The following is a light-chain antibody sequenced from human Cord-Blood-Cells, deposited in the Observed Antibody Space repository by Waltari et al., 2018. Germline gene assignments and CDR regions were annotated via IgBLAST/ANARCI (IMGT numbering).Light chain of an antibody. J-gene: IGKJ1*01. CDR2: KAS. CDR3: QQYNSYPWT. Sequence: DIQMTQSPSTLSASVGDRVTITCRASQSISSWLAWYRQKPGKAPKLLIYKASSLESGVPSMFSGSGSGTEFTLAISSLQPDDFATYYGQQYNSYPWTFGQGTKVEIK. V-gene: IGKV1-5*03. CDR1: QSISSW.